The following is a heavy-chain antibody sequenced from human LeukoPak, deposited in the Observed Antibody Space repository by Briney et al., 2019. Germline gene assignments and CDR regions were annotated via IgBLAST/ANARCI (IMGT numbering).Heavy chain of an antibody. D-gene: IGHD2-15*01. Sequence: GGSLRLSCAASGFTFSSYSMNWVRQAPGKGLEWVSSISSSSSYIYHADSVKGRFTISRDNAKNSLYLQMNSLRAEDTAVYYCARRGCSGGSCYIDYWGQGTLVTVSS. CDR3: ARRGCSGGSCYIDY. V-gene: IGHV3-21*01. J-gene: IGHJ4*02. CDR2: ISSSSSYI. CDR1: GFTFSSYS.